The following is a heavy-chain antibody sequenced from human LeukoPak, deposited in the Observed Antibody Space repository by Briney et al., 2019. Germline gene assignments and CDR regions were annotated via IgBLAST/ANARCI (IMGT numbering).Heavy chain of an antibody. J-gene: IGHJ4*02. CDR1: GYTFTGYY. Sequence: ASVKVSCKASGYTFTGYYMHWVRQAPGQGLEWMGWMNPNSGNTGYAQKFQGRVTMTRNTSISTAYMELSSLRSEDTAVYYCATKLELLDYWGQGTLVTVSS. CDR3: ATKLELLDY. D-gene: IGHD1-7*01. CDR2: MNPNSGNT. V-gene: IGHV1-8*02.